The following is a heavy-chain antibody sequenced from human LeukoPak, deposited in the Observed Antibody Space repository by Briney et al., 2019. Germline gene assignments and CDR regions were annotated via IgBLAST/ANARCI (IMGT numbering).Heavy chain of an antibody. CDR1: GVTSSSYE. Sequence: GGSPRLSCAASGVTSSSYEMNWVRQAPGKGLEWVSYISSSGSTIYYADSVKGRFTISRDNAKNSLYLQMNRLRAEDTAVYYCAELGITMIGGVWGKGTTVTISS. V-gene: IGHV3-48*03. CDR3: AELGITMIGGV. D-gene: IGHD3-10*02. CDR2: ISSSGSTI. J-gene: IGHJ6*04.